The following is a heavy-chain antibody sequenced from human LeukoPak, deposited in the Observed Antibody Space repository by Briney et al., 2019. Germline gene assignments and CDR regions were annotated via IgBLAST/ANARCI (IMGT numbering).Heavy chain of an antibody. D-gene: IGHD3-22*01. Sequence: GGSLRLSCAASGFTFSSYAMHWVRQAPGKGLEWVAVISYDGSNKYYADSVKGRFTISRDNSKNTLYLQMNSLRAEDTAVYYCAKAITMIVVVSAFDIWAKGQWSPSLQ. CDR2: ISYDGSNK. J-gene: IGHJ3*02. CDR3: AKAITMIVVVSAFDI. V-gene: IGHV3-30-3*01. CDR1: GFTFSSYA.